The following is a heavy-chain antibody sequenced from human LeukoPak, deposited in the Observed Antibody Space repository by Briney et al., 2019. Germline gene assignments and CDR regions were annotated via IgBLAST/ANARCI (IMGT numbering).Heavy chain of an antibody. Sequence: SETLSLTCTVSGGSVSSGSYYWSWIRQPPGKGLECIGYIYYSGSTNYNPSLKSRVTISVDKSKNQFSLKLSSVTAADTAVYYCALAPYLDSYYFDYWGQGTLVTVSS. CDR1: GGSVSSGSYY. V-gene: IGHV4-61*01. D-gene: IGHD2/OR15-2a*01. CDR2: IYYSGST. J-gene: IGHJ4*02. CDR3: ALAPYLDSYYFDY.